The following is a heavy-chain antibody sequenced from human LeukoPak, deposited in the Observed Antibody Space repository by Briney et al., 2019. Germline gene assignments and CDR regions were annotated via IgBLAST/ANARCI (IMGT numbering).Heavy chain of an antibody. V-gene: IGHV1-2*02. D-gene: IGHD5-18*01. Sequence: GASVKVSCEASGYTFTGYYMHWVRQAPGQGLEWMGWINPNSGGTNYAQKFQGRVTMTRDTSISTAYMELSRLRSDDTAVYYCARAQRGYSYLNVTYWGQGTLVTVSS. J-gene: IGHJ4*02. CDR2: INPNSGGT. CDR1: GYTFTGYY. CDR3: ARAQRGYSYLNVTY.